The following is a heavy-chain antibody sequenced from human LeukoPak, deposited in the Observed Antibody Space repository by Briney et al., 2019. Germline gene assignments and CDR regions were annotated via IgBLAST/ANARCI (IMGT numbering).Heavy chain of an antibody. Sequence: GGSLRLSCAASGLTFSSYGMHWVRQAPGKGLEWVASIWYDGSKRSYADSVKGRFTISRDNSKNTLYLHMNSLRAEDTAVYYCARPWRFGEFGLDAKDAFDIWGQGTMVTVSS. CDR3: ARPWRFGEFGLDAKDAFDI. CDR2: IWYDGSKR. J-gene: IGHJ3*02. D-gene: IGHD3-10*01. V-gene: IGHV3-30*02. CDR1: GLTFSSYG.